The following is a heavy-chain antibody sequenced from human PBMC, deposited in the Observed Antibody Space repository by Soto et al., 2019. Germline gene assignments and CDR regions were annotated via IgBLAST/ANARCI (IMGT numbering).Heavy chain of an antibody. D-gene: IGHD3-22*01. Sequence: GGSLRLSCAASGFTFSSYAMSWVRQAPGKGLEWVSAISGSGGSTYYADSVKGRFTISRDNSKNTLYLQMNSLRAEDTAVYYWAKDPRTITMISFGPLVGMDVGGQGTRVTVSS. CDR3: AKDPRTITMISFGPLVGMDV. J-gene: IGHJ6*02. V-gene: IGHV3-23*01. CDR1: GFTFSSYA. CDR2: ISGSGGST.